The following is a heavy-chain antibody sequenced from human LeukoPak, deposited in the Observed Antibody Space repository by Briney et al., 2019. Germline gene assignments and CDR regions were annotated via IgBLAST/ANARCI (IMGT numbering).Heavy chain of an antibody. D-gene: IGHD3-16*01. V-gene: IGHV3-7*01. J-gene: IGHJ4*02. Sequence: GGSLRLSCAASGFTFSSYWMSWVRQAPGKGLEWVANIKQDGSEKYYVDSVKGRFTISRDNAKKSLYLQMNSLRAEDTAVYYCARDTYDYYFDYWGQGTLVTVSS. CDR3: ARDTYDYYFDY. CDR2: IKQDGSEK. CDR1: GFTFSSYW.